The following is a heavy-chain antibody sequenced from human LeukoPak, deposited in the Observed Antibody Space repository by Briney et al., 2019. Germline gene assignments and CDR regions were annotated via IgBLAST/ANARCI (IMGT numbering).Heavy chain of an antibody. CDR3: AKDAASVYYYDSSGYYYFDY. V-gene: IGHV3-23*01. CDR2: ISGSGGST. Sequence: GGSLRLSCAASGFTFSSYAMSWVRQAPGKGLEWASAISGSGGSTYYADSVKGRFTISRDNSKNTLYLQMNSLRAEDTAVYYCAKDAASVYYYDSSGYYYFDYWGQGTLVTVSS. CDR1: GFTFSSYA. D-gene: IGHD3-22*01. J-gene: IGHJ4*02.